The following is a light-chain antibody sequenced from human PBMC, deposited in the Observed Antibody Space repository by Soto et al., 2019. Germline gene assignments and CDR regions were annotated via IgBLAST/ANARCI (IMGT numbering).Light chain of an antibody. V-gene: IGLV2-14*01. CDR2: EVS. CDR1: SSDIGTYKY. Sequence: QSALTQPASVSGSPGQSITISCTGTSSDIGTYKYVSWFQHHPGKAPKLIIFEVSNRPSGVSNRFSGSKSGNTASLTISGLQADDDGDYYCSSYTGSSAGIFGTGTKVTVL. J-gene: IGLJ1*01. CDR3: SSYTGSSAGI.